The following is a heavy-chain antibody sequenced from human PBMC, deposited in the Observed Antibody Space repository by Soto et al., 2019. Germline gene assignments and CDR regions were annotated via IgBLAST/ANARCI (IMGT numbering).Heavy chain of an antibody. CDR1: GYTLTELS. Sequence: GASVKVSCKVSGYTLTELSMHWVRQAPGKGLEWMGGFDPEDGETIYAQKFQGRVTMTEDTSTDTAYMELSSLRSEDTAVYYCATEKSCYYDSSGYSVSCYFDYWGQGTLVTVSS. CDR3: ATEKSCYYDSSGYSVSCYFDY. D-gene: IGHD3-22*01. CDR2: FDPEDGET. V-gene: IGHV1-24*01. J-gene: IGHJ4*02.